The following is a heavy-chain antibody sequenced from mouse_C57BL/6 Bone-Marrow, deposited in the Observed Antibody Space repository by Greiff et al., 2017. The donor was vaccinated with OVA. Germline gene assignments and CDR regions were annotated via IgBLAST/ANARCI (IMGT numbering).Heavy chain of an antibody. Sequence: DVQLVESGPGLVKPSQSLSLTCSVTGYSITSGYYWNWIRQFPGNKLEWMGYISYDGSNNYNPSLKNRISITRDTSKNQFFLKLNSVTTEDTATYYGAVYYYGSSHSGRFDVWGTGTTVTVSS. V-gene: IGHV3-6*01. CDR1: GYSITSGYY. CDR2: ISYDGSN. J-gene: IGHJ1*03. D-gene: IGHD1-1*01. CDR3: AVYYYGSSHSGRFDV.